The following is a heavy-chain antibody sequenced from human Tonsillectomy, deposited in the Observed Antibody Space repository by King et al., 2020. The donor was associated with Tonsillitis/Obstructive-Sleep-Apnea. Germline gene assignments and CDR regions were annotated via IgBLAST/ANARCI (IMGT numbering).Heavy chain of an antibody. V-gene: IGHV3-30*04. Sequence: VQLVESGGGVVQPGRSLRLSCAASGFTFSSYAMHWVRQAPGKGLEWVAVISYDGSNKYYADSVKGRFTISRDNSKNTLYLQMNSLRAEDTAVYYCAGDLLGEDDYYDSSGPRFDFDYWGQGTLVTVSS. CDR3: AGDLLGEDDYYDSSGPRFDFDY. D-gene: IGHD3-22*01. CDR2: ISYDGSNK. CDR1: GFTFSSYA. J-gene: IGHJ4*02.